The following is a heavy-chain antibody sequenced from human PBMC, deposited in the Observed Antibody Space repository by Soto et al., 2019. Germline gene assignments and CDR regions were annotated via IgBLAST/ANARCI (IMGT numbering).Heavy chain of an antibody. V-gene: IGHV3-74*01. CDR2: IISGGSRV. CDR1: GFTFSNDW. J-gene: IGHJ6*02. Sequence: GSLRLSCAASGFTFSNDWMNWVRQGPGKGLEWVSRIISGGSRVSYADSVKGRFTIARDNAKNTLYLEMHSLTAEDTAVYYCARERTSKGGMDVWGQGTTVTVSS. CDR3: ARERTSKGGMDV.